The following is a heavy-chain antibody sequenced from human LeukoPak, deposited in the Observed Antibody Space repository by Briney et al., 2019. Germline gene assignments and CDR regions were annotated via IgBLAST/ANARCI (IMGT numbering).Heavy chain of an antibody. Sequence: ASVKVSCKASGYTFVTYGISWVRQAPGQGLERMGWISPYNGNTNYAQKFQGRVTMTTDTSTTTAYMELRSLRSDDTAVYYCARETSPYTGSPQDYWGQGTLVTVSS. CDR3: ARETSPYTGSPQDY. CDR1: GYTFVTYG. J-gene: IGHJ4*02. V-gene: IGHV1-18*01. D-gene: IGHD1-26*01. CDR2: ISPYNGNT.